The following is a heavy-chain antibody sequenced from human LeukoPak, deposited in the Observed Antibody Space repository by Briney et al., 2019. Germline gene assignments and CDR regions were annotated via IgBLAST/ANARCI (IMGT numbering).Heavy chain of an antibody. CDR1: GFTFSSSW. J-gene: IGHJ4*02. V-gene: IGHV3-74*01. CDR3: AKIDWTRDY. D-gene: IGHD3-9*01. CDR2: INTDGSST. Sequence: PGGSLRLSCAASGFTFSSSWMHWVRHAPGKGLVWVSRINTDGSSTNYADSVRGRFTISRDNAKSTLYLQMNSLRAEDTAVYYCAKIDWTRDYWGQGTLVTVSS.